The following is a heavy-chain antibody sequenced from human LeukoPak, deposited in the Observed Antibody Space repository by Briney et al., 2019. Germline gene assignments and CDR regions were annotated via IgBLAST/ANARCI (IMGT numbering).Heavy chain of an antibody. D-gene: IGHD1-26*01. Sequence: ASVKVSCRASGYTFTTYDINWVRQATGQGLEWMGRINPSGGSTHYAHKFQGRVTMTRDTSTSTVYMEMSSLRSEDTAVYYCARDWGELVGATHLLNYWGQGTLVTVSA. CDR2: INPSGGST. CDR1: GYTFTTYD. CDR3: ARDWGELVGATHLLNY. J-gene: IGHJ4*02. V-gene: IGHV1-46*01.